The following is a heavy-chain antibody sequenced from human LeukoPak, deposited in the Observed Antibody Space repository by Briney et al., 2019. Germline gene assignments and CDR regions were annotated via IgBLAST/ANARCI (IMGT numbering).Heavy chain of an antibody. CDR2: INHSGST. Sequence: SETLSLTCTVSGGSISTYYWSWIRQPPGKGLEWIGEINHSGSTNYNPSLKSRVTISVDTSKNQFSLKLSSVTAADTAVYYCARALGGQYYFDYWGQGTLVTVSS. V-gene: IGHV4-34*01. CDR1: GGSISTYY. J-gene: IGHJ4*02. D-gene: IGHD3-16*01. CDR3: ARALGGQYYFDY.